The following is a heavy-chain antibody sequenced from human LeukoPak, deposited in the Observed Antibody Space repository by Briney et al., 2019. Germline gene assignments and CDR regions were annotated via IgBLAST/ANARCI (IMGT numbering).Heavy chain of an antibody. V-gene: IGHV3-23*01. Sequence: GGSLRLSCAASGFTFSSYAMSWVRQAPGKRLEYVSSITDSGAGTYYADSVKGRFTISRDNSKNTLYLQMNSVGAEDTAVYYCARIASSTWKNFGYWGQGTLVTVSS. CDR3: ARIASSTWKNFGY. J-gene: IGHJ4*02. CDR1: GFTFSSYA. D-gene: IGHD6-13*01. CDR2: ITDSGAGT.